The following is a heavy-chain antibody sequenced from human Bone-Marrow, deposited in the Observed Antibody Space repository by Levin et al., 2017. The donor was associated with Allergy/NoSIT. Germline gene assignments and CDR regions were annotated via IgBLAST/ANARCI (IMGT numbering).Heavy chain of an antibody. CDR2: ISSSSIT. V-gene: IGHV3-48*04. CDR1: GFTFSSYS. J-gene: IGHJ4*02. CDR3: ARGVDY. Sequence: AGGSLRLSCAASGFTFSSYSMNWVRQAPGKGLEWVSYISSSSITKYADSVKGRFTISRDNAKNSLYLQMNSLRAEDTAVYYCARGVDYWGQGTLVTVSS.